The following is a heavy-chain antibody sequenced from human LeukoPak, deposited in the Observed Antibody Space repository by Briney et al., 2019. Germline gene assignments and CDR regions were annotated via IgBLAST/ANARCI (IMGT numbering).Heavy chain of an antibody. V-gene: IGHV4-34*01. CDR3: ARGRALPYYDFWSGYYYFDY. CDR2: INHSGST. D-gene: IGHD3-3*01. Sequence: PSETLSLTCAVYGGSFSGYYWSWLRQPPGKGLEWIGEINHSGSTNYNPSLKSRVTISVDTSKNQFSLKLSSVTAADTAVYYCARGRALPYYDFWSGYYYFDYWGQGTLVTVSS. J-gene: IGHJ4*02. CDR1: GGSFSGYY.